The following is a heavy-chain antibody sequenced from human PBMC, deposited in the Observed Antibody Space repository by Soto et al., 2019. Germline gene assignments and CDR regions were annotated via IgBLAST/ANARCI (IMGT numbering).Heavy chain of an antibody. D-gene: IGHD3-9*01. J-gene: IGHJ1*01. Sequence: EVQLVESGGALVQPGRSLRLSCAASGFIFDDYAMHWVRQAPGKGLEWVSGISWNSGSIAYADSVKGRFTISRDNAKNSLYLQMNSLRDEDTALYYCAKGMDYDTLTGSQHWGQDTLVTVSS. CDR3: AKGMDYDTLTGSQH. CDR2: ISWNSGSI. CDR1: GFIFDDYA. V-gene: IGHV3-9*01.